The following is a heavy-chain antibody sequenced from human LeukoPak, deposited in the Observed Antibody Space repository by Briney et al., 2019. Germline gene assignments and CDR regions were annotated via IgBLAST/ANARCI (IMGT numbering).Heavy chain of an antibody. V-gene: IGHV3-23*01. CDR2: ISGSGGST. CDR3: AKDRSTMVRGVIIRIPDY. D-gene: IGHD3-10*01. CDR1: GFTFSSYA. J-gene: IGHJ4*02. Sequence: AGGSLRLSCAASGFTFSSYAMSWVRQAPGKGLEWVSAISGSGGSTYYADTVKGRFSIYRDNSKNTLYLQMNSMRAEDTAVYYCAKDRSTMVRGVIIRIPDYWGQGTLVTVSS.